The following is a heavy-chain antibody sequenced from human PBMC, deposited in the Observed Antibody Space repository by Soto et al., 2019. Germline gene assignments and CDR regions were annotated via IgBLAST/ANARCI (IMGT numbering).Heavy chain of an antibody. V-gene: IGHV1-3*01. CDR1: GYTFTSYA. CDR3: ARGGAVFYGMEV. CDR2: INAGNGNT. Sequence: ASVKVSCKASGYTFTSYAMHWVRQAPGQRLEWMGWINAGNGNTKYSQRFQGRVTITRDTSASTAYMELSSLRSEDTAVYYCARGGAVFYGMEVSGQGTTVNVS. D-gene: IGHD1-26*01. J-gene: IGHJ6*02.